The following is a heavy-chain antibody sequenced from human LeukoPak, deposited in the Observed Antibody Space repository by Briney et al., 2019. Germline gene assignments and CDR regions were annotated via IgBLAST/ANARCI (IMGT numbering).Heavy chain of an antibody. CDR1: GFTFSSYA. CDR2: ISGSGGST. V-gene: IGHV3-23*01. J-gene: IGHJ4*02. CDR3: AKTLGPMATATGDY. Sequence: GGSLRLSCAASGFTFSSYAMSWVRQAPGKGLEWVAAISGSGGSTYYADSVEGRFTISRDNSKNTVYLQMNSLRVEDTAVFYCAKTLGPMATATGDYWGQGTLVTVSS. D-gene: IGHD1-26*01.